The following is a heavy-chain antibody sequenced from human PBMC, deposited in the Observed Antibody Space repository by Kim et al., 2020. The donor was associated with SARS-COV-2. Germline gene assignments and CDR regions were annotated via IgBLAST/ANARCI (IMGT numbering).Heavy chain of an antibody. Sequence: SVKVSCKASGGTFSSYAISWVRQAPGQGLEWMGGIIPIFGTANYAQKFQGRVTITADESTGTAYMELSSLRSEDTAVYYCARDSPVYCSGGSCFDAFDIWGQGTMVTVSS. CDR2: IIPIFGTA. V-gene: IGHV1-69*13. CDR1: GGTFSSYA. CDR3: ARDSPVYCSGGSCFDAFDI. J-gene: IGHJ3*02. D-gene: IGHD2-15*01.